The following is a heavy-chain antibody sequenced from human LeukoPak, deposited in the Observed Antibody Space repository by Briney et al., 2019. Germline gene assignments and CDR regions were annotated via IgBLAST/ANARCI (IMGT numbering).Heavy chain of an antibody. Sequence: PGGSLRLSCAASGFIVSSNYMSWVRQAPGKGLEWVSIIYSGGSTYYADSVKGRFTISRDNSKNTLYLQMNSLRAEDTAVYYCARHLRGDDIWGQGTMVTASS. CDR3: ARHLRGDDI. CDR1: GFIVSSNY. J-gene: IGHJ3*02. CDR2: IYSGGST. D-gene: IGHD4-17*01. V-gene: IGHV3-53*01.